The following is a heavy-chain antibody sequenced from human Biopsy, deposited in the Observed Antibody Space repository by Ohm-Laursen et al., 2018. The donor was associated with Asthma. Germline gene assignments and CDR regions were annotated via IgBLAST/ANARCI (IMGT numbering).Heavy chain of an antibody. D-gene: IGHD5-12*01. J-gene: IGHJ6*02. V-gene: IGHV1-69*13. CDR1: GGMFGNYA. CDR3: ARGYSGTDRIVYYYSGMEV. Sequence: SVKVSCKASGGMFGNYAISWVRQAPGLGLEWMGGISPIFGSSNYAQRFQGRVTITADESTSTAYLELTSLRFEDTAVYYCARGYSGTDRIVYYYSGMEVWGQGTTVTVSS. CDR2: ISPIFGSS.